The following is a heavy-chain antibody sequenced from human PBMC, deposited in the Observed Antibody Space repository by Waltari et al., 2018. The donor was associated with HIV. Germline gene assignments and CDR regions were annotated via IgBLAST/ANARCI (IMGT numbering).Heavy chain of an antibody. CDR1: GYSLSRGYY. D-gene: IGHD6-19*01. V-gene: IGHV4-38-2*01. CDR2: NYHSGST. CDR3: ARGQGLGTFDC. Sequence: QVQLQESGPGLVKSSETLSSTCAVSGYSLSRGYYWGWIRQPPGKGLEWIGINYHSGSTYYHPSLKSRVTISADTSNNQFSLKVSSVTAADTAVYYCARGQGLGTFDCWGQGTLVTVSS. J-gene: IGHJ4*02.